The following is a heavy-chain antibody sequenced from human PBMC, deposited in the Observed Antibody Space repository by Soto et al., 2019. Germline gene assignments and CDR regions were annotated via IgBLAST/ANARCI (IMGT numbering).Heavy chain of an antibody. V-gene: IGHV3-33*01. Sequence: GGSLRLSCAASGFTFSSYGMHWVRQAPGKGLEWVAVIWYDGSNKYYADSVKGRFTISRDNPKNTLYLQMNSLRAEDTAVYYCARGRVDFWSGYYIPYYYYGMDVWGQGTTVTVSS. CDR2: IWYDGSNK. CDR1: GFTFSSYG. J-gene: IGHJ6*02. CDR3: ARGRVDFWSGYYIPYYYYGMDV. D-gene: IGHD3-3*01.